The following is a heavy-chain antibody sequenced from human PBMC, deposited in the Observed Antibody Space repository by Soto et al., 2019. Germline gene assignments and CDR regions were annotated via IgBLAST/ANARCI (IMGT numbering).Heavy chain of an antibody. CDR3: ARGRRAVVAAHVNYYYSMDV. D-gene: IGHD2-15*01. CDR2: MNPNSGNT. Sequence: QVQLVQSGAEVKKPGASVKVSCKASGYTFTSYDINWVRQATGQGLEWMGWMNPNSGNTGYAQKLQRSVTMTKSTSIGTAYMELSILRSEDTAVYYCARGRRAVVAAHVNYYYSMDVWVKGTTVTVSS. J-gene: IGHJ6*03. CDR1: GYTFTSYD. V-gene: IGHV1-8*01.